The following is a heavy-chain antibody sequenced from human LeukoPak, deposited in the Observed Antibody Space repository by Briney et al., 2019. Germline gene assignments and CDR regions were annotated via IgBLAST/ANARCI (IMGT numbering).Heavy chain of an antibody. CDR2: IYSGGST. J-gene: IGHJ4*02. CDR3: ARAGYGDYYFDY. V-gene: IGHV3-53*01. CDR1: GFTVSSNY. D-gene: IGHD4-17*01. Sequence: GGSLRLSCAASGFTVSSNYMSWVRQAPGKRLEWVSVIYSGGSTYYADSVKGRFTISRDNSKNTLYLQMNSLRAEDTAVYYCARAGYGDYYFDYWGQGTLVTVSS.